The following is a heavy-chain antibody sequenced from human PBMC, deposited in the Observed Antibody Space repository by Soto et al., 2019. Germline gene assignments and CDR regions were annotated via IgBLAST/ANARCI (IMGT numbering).Heavy chain of an antibody. CDR3: AGTYYYDGGAYFYDY. CDR1: GGSISSGGYY. CDR2: IYYSGST. J-gene: IGHJ4*02. Sequence: TSETLSLTCTVSGGSISSGGYYWSWIRQHPGKGLEWVGYIYYSGSTYYNPSLKSRVTISVDTSKNQFSLKLSSVTAADTAVYYCAGTYYYDGGAYFYDYWGQGTLVTVSS. D-gene: IGHD3-22*01. V-gene: IGHV4-31*03.